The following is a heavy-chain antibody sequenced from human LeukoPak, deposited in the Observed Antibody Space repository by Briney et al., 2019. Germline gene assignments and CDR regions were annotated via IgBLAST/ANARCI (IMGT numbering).Heavy chain of an antibody. Sequence: GASVKVSCKASGCTFSSYAISWVRQAPGQGLEWMGGIIPIFGTANYAQKFKGRVTITADESTSTAYMEPSSLRSEDTAVYYCARAKQWLVQGGNYFDYWGQGTLVTVSS. J-gene: IGHJ4*02. D-gene: IGHD6-19*01. V-gene: IGHV1-69*13. CDR2: IIPIFGTA. CDR1: GCTFSSYA. CDR3: ARAKQWLVQGGNYFDY.